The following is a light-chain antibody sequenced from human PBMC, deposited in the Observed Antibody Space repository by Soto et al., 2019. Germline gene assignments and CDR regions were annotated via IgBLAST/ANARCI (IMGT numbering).Light chain of an antibody. J-gene: IGKJ1*01. CDR1: QSINNF. CDR3: QQSHIKRT. V-gene: IGKV1-39*01. CDR2: TAS. Sequence: DIPMTQSPSSLSASVGDRVTITCRASQSINNFLNWYQQKPGKAPKLLIYTASSLQSGVPSRFSGSGSGTDFTLTISSLQPEDFATYYCQQSHIKRTFGQGTKVEIK.